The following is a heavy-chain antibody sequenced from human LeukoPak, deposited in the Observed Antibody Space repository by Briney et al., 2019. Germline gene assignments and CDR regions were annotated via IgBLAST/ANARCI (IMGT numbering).Heavy chain of an antibody. CDR1: GFTFSSYW. Sequence: GGSLRLSCAASGFTFSSYWMSWVRRAPGKGLEWVANIKQDGSEKYYVDSVKGRFTISRDNAKNSLYLQMSSLRAEDTAVYYCARVILYGSGSYYIDYWGQGTLVTVSS. D-gene: IGHD3-10*01. CDR3: ARVILYGSGSYYIDY. CDR2: IKQDGSEK. V-gene: IGHV3-7*03. J-gene: IGHJ4*02.